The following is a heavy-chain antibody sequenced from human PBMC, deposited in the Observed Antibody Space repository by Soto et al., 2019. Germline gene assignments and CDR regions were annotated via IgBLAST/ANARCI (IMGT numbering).Heavy chain of an antibody. CDR2: IYHSGST. CDR3: AKGTGDRSGWDNWFDP. Sequence: QVQLQESGPGLVKPSGTLSLTCAVSGGSISTTNWWIWVRQPPGKGLEWIGEIYHSGSTNYNPSLKSRVTISVDKSRNQFSLKLSSVTAADTAVYFCAKGTGDRSGWDNWFDPWGQGTLGTVSS. CDR1: GGSISTTNW. D-gene: IGHD6-19*01. J-gene: IGHJ5*02. V-gene: IGHV4-4*02.